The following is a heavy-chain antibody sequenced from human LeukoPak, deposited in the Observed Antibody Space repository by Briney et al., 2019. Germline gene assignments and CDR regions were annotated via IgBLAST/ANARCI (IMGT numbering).Heavy chain of an antibody. CDR1: GFNISSSN. D-gene: IGHD3-16*01. Sequence: PGGSLRLSCAASGFNISSSNMSWVRQVPGEGLEWVSIIYTAGSTYYADSVKGRFTISRDNSKNTVFLQMNSLIAEDTAFYYCARDRPEWGMDAFDLWGQGTLVSVSS. CDR2: IYTAGST. CDR3: ARDRPEWGMDAFDL. V-gene: IGHV3-53*01. J-gene: IGHJ3*01.